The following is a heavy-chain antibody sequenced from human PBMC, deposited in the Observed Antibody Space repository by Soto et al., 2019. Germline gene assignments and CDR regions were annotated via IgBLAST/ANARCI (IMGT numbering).Heavy chain of an antibody. Sequence: GESLKISCKGSGYSFTSYWISWVRQMPGKGLEWMGRIDPSDSYTNYSPSFQGHVTISADKSISTAYLQWSSLKASDTAMYYCARSIVVVPAAAEYYYYGMDVWGQGNTVTVSS. CDR2: IDPSDSYT. J-gene: IGHJ6*02. D-gene: IGHD2-2*01. CDR3: ARSIVVVPAAAEYYYYGMDV. V-gene: IGHV5-10-1*01. CDR1: GYSFTSYW.